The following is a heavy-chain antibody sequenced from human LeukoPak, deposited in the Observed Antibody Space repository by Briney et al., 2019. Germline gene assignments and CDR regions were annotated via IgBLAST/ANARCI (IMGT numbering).Heavy chain of an antibody. D-gene: IGHD4-17*01. V-gene: IGHV4-34*01. Sequence: SETLSLTCAVYGGSFSGYYWSWIRQPPGKGLEWIGEINHSGSTNYNPSLKSRVTISVDTSKNQFSLQLNSVTPEDTAVYYCARVSGDYVFDWFDPWGQGTLVTVSS. CDR1: GGSFSGYY. CDR2: INHSGST. J-gene: IGHJ5*02. CDR3: ARVSGDYVFDWFDP.